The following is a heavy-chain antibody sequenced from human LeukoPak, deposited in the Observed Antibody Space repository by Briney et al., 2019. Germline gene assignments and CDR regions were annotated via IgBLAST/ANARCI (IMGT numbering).Heavy chain of an antibody. Sequence: PGGSLRLSCSASGFTFNNYAMHWVRQASGKGLEYVSGITSNGGSTNYADSVKGRFTISRDNSKNTLYLQMNSLRAEDTAVYYCARGGWLGKPQRVDYWGQGTLVTVSS. D-gene: IGHD6-19*01. J-gene: IGHJ4*02. V-gene: IGHV3-64*04. CDR1: GFTFNNYA. CDR3: ARGGWLGKPQRVDY. CDR2: ITSNGGST.